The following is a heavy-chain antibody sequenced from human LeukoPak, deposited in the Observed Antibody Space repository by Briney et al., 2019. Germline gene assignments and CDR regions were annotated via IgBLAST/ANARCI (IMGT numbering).Heavy chain of an antibody. D-gene: IGHD1-26*01. J-gene: IGHJ4*02. CDR1: GFTFSNYW. CDR2: ISSSSSYI. CDR3: ATFSQASGSYGNY. Sequence: GGSLRLSCAASGFTFSNYWMSWVRQAPGKGLEWVSSISSSSSYIYYADSVKGRFTISRDNAKNSLYLQMNSLRAEDTAVYYCATFSQASGSYGNYWGQGTLVTVSS. V-gene: IGHV3-21*01.